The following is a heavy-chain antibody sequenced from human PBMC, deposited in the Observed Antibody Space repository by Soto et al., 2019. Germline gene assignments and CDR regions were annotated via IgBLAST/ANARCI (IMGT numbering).Heavy chain of an antibody. CDR1: GGSISSYY. D-gene: IGHD7-27*01. V-gene: IGHV4-59*08. CDR3: ARRNWGISSGDYYYYYMDV. CDR2: IYYSGSA. J-gene: IGHJ6*03. Sequence: PSETLSLTCTVSGGSISSYYWSWIRQPPGKGLEWIGYIYYSGSANYNPSLKSRVSISVDTSKNQFSLKLNSVTAADTAVYYCARRNWGISSGDYYYYYMDVWGKGTTVTSP.